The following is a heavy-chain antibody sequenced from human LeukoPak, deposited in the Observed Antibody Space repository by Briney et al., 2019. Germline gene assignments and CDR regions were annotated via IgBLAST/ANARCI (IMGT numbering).Heavy chain of an antibody. J-gene: IGHJ4*02. Sequence: PGGSLRLSCAASGFTFSSYAMSWVRQAPGNGLEWVSAISGSGGSTYYADSVKGPFTISRDNSKNTLYLQMDSLRPEDTAVYYCAMRRYYSSGYLRWGQGTLVTVSS. D-gene: IGHD3-22*01. CDR1: GFTFSSYA. CDR3: AMRRYYSSGYLR. V-gene: IGHV3-23*01. CDR2: ISGSGGST.